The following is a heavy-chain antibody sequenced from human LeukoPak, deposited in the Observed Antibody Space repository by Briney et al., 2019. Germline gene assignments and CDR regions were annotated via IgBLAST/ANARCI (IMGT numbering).Heavy chain of an antibody. V-gene: IGHV3-30*18. Sequence: PGGSLRLSCAASGFTFSSYGMHWVRQAPGKGLGWVAVISYDGSNKYYADSVKGRFTISRDNSKNTLYLQMNSLRAEDTAVYYCAKLYDSSGYDAFDIWGQGTMVTVSS. CDR2: ISYDGSNK. CDR3: AKLYDSSGYDAFDI. CDR1: GFTFSSYG. J-gene: IGHJ3*02. D-gene: IGHD3-22*01.